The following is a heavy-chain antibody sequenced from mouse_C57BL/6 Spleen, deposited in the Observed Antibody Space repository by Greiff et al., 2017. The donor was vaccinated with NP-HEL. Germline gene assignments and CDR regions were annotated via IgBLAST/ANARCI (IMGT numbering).Heavy chain of an antibody. CDR3: ARSVGFDY. J-gene: IGHJ2*01. V-gene: IGHV1-69*01. CDR1: GYTFTSYW. CDR2: IDPSDSYT. Sequence: VQLQQSGAELVMPGASVKLSCKASGYTFTSYWMHWVKQRPGQGLEWIGEIDPSDSYTNYNHKFKGKSTLTVDKSSSTAYMQLSSLTSEDSAVYYCARSVGFDYWGQGTTRTVSS.